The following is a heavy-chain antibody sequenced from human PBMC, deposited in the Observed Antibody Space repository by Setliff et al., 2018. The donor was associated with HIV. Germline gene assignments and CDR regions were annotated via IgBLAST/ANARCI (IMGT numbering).Heavy chain of an antibody. D-gene: IGHD3-16*01. CDR1: GGTFSNYG. Sequence: SVKVSCKASGGTFSNYGMSWVRQAPGQGLEWMGGIIPISGTANYAQKFQGRVTITTDESTSTAYMELSGLRSEDTAVYYCARSMITFGGRAFDIWGQGTMVTVSS. V-gene: IGHV1-69*05. CDR3: ARSMITFGGRAFDI. J-gene: IGHJ3*02. CDR2: IIPISGTA.